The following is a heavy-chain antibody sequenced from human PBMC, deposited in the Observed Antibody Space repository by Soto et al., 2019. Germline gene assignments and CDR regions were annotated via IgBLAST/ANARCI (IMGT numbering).Heavy chain of an antibody. D-gene: IGHD6-6*01. CDR3: ARDSSSGDQYYYYYYGMDV. CDR2: IWYDGGNK. Sequence: WGSLRLSFAASGFTLSNYTMHWVRQAPGKGLEWVAVIWYDGGNKYYADSVKGRFAISRDNSKNTLYLQMNSLRAEDTAVYYCARDSSSGDQYYYYYYGMDVWGQGTTVTVSS. J-gene: IGHJ6*02. CDR1: GFTLSNYT. V-gene: IGHV3-33*08.